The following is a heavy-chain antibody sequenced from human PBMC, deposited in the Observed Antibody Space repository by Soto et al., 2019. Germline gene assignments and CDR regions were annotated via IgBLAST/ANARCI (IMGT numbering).Heavy chain of an antibody. Sequence: ASVKVSCKASGYTFTSYYMHWVRQAPGQGLEWMGIINPSGGSTSYAQKFQGRVTMTRDTSTSTVYMELSSLRSEDTAVYYCARDLRITMVRGNWFDPRGQGTLVTVSS. CDR2: INPSGGST. CDR3: ARDLRITMVRGNWFDP. V-gene: IGHV1-46*01. CDR1: GYTFTSYY. D-gene: IGHD3-10*01. J-gene: IGHJ5*02.